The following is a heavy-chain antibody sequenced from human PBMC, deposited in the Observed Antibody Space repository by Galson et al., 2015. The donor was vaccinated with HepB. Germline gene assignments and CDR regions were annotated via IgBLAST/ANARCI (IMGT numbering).Heavy chain of an antibody. D-gene: IGHD2-8*02. J-gene: IGHJ4*02. Sequence: SLRLSCAASGFTFSSYSMNWVRQAPGKGLEWVSSISSSSSYIYYADSVKGRFTISRDNAKNSLYLQMNSLRAEDTAVYYCARDPGNGGVTDYWGQGTLVTVSS. CDR1: GFTFSSYS. CDR3: ARDPGNGGVTDY. CDR2: ISSSSSYI. V-gene: IGHV3-21*01.